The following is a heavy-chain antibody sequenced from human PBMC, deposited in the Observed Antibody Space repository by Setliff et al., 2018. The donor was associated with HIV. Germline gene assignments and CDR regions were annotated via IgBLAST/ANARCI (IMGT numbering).Heavy chain of an antibody. CDR2: IIPIFGTA. CDR3: ARGAQDYEDYYFDY. V-gene: IGHV1-69*13. Sequence: SVKVSCKASGGTFSSYVINWVRQAPGQGLEWMGGIIPIFGTANYAQKFQARVTITADESTSTAYMELSSLRSEDTAVYYCARGAQDYEDYYFDYWGQGTLVTVSS. CDR1: GGTFSSYV. D-gene: IGHD4-17*01. J-gene: IGHJ4*02.